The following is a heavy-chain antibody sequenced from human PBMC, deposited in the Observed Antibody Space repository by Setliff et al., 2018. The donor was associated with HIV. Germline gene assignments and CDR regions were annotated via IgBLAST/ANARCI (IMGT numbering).Heavy chain of an antibody. CDR3: AKDAVQANKRWDWFDP. CDR2: ISGGIGADT. V-gene: IGHV3-23*01. D-gene: IGHD6-19*01. J-gene: IGHJ5*02. Sequence: LRLSCAASGFTFDNYAMTWVRQAPGKGLEWVSGISGGIGADTDYADSVKGRFTISRDSSKNTLYLQMNSLRAEDTAVYYCAKDAVQANKRWDWFDPWGQGVLVTVSS. CDR1: GFTFDNYA.